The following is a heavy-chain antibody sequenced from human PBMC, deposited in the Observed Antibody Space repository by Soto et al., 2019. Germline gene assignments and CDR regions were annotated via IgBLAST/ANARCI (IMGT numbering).Heavy chain of an antibody. CDR3: VLTDRFTGSD. Sequence: EVQLLESGGDLVQPGGSLRLSCAASGFTFSTYAMSWVRQAPGKGLDWVSTINTNGDTAYYSASVKGRFTISRDNSKDTLFLQMNSLRAEDTALYFCVLTDRFTGSDWGKGTLVTVPS. D-gene: IGHD2-8*02. CDR1: GFTFSTYA. J-gene: IGHJ4*02. V-gene: IGHV3-23*01. CDR2: INTNGDTA.